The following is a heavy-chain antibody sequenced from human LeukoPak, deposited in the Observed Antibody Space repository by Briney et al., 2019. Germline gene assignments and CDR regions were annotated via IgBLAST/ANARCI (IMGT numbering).Heavy chain of an antibody. CDR1: SASINSYY. J-gene: IGHJ2*01. CDR2: IYYNGKT. Sequence: SETLSLTCTVLSASINSYYWSWIRQPPGKGLEWIGHIYYNGKTNYNPSLKSRVTISVDTSKNQFSLKLSSVTASDTAVYYCARQEPRWHPVAGTTFHWYLDLWGRGTLVTVPS. V-gene: IGHV4-59*08. D-gene: IGHD1-1*01. CDR3: ARQEPRWHPVAGTTFHWYLDL.